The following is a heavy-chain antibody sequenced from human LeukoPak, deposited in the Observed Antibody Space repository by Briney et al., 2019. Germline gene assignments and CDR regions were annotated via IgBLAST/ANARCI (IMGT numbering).Heavy chain of an antibody. CDR1: GGTFSSYA. J-gene: IGHJ4*02. D-gene: IGHD3-22*01. V-gene: IGHV1-69*05. CDR2: IIPIFGTA. CDR3: ARLNYDSSGYYY. Sequence: SVKVSCKASGGTFSSYAVSWVRQAPGQGLEWMGGIIPIFGTANYAQKFQGRVAITTDESTSTAYMELSSLRSEDTAVYYCARLNYDSSGYYYWGQGTLVTVSS.